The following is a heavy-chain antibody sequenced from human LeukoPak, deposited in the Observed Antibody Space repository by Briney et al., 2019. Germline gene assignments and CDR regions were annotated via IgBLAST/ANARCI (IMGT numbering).Heavy chain of an antibody. J-gene: IGHJ4*02. CDR1: GFTFSNAW. D-gene: IGHD3-10*01. CDR3: TTGFYGVTMVRGDHDY. Sequence: PGGSLRLSCAASGFTFSNAWMSWVRQAPGKWLEWVGRIKSKTDGGTTDYAAPVKGRFTISRDDSKNTLYLQMNSLKTEDTAVYYCTTGFYGVTMVRGDHDYWGQGTLVTVSS. CDR2: IKSKTDGGTT. V-gene: IGHV3-15*01.